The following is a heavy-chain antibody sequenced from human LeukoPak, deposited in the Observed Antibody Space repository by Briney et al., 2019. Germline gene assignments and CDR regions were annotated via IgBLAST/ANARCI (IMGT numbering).Heavy chain of an antibody. Sequence: SETLSLTCTVSGGSISSYYWSWIRQPPGKGLEWIGHIYYSGSTNYNPSLKSRVTISVDTSKNQFSLKLSSVTAADTAVYYCARTSMIVVVRGAFDIWGQGTMVTVSS. J-gene: IGHJ3*02. CDR3: ARTSMIVVVRGAFDI. V-gene: IGHV4-59*01. CDR1: GGSISSYY. CDR2: IYYSGST. D-gene: IGHD3-22*01.